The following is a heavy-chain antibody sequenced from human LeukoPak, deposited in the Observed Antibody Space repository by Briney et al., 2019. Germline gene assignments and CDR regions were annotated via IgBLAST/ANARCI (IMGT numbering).Heavy chain of an antibody. CDR2: ISGSGGST. V-gene: IGHV3-23*01. J-gene: IGHJ1*01. Sequence: PGGSLRLSCAAPRFTFSSYAMSWVRQAPGKGLEWVSAISGSGGSTYYADSVKGRFTISRDNSKNTLYLQMNSLRAEDTAVYYCAKEGYYDSGGYFQHWGQGTLVTVSS. D-gene: IGHD3-22*01. CDR3: AKEGYYDSGGYFQH. CDR1: RFTFSSYA.